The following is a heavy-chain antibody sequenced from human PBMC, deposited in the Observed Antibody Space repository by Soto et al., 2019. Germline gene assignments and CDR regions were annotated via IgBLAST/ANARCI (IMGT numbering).Heavy chain of an antibody. D-gene: IGHD3-22*01. V-gene: IGHV3-21*01. CDR1: GFTFSSYS. CDR3: ARDERYYDSSGYHTLESDY. CDR2: ISSSSSYI. J-gene: IGHJ4*02. Sequence: GGSLRLSCAASGFTFSSYSMNWVRQAPGKGLEWVSSISSSSSYIYYADSVKGRFTISRDNAKNSLYLQMNSLRAEDTAVYYCARDERYYDSSGYHTLESDYWGQGTLVTVSS.